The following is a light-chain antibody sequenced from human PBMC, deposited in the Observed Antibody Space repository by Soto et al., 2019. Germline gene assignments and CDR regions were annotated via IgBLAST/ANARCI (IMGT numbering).Light chain of an antibody. CDR2: DAS. Sequence: EIVLTQSPGTLSLSPGERATLSCRASQSVSSSYLTWYQQKPCQAPRLLIYDASRATGIPDRFSGSGSGTDFTLTITSLEPEDCAVYYCQHYCTSSLFGGGTKVDI. CDR1: QSVSSSY. V-gene: IGKV3-20*01. J-gene: IGKJ3*01. CDR3: QHYCTSSL.